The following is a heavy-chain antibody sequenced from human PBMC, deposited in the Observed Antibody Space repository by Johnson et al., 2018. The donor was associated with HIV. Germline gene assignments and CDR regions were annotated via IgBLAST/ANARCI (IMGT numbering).Heavy chain of an antibody. V-gene: IGHV3-30*14. D-gene: IGHD3-10*01. CDR1: GFTFSSYA. Sequence: QVQLVESGEGVVQPGRSLRLSCAASGFTFSSYAMHWVRQAPGKGLEWVAVISYDGSNKYYADSVKGRFTISRDNSKNTLYLQMNSLRAGDTAVYYCTRDRDGVGVSWGQGTMVTVSS. CDR2: ISYDGSNK. CDR3: TRDRDGVGVS. J-gene: IGHJ3*01.